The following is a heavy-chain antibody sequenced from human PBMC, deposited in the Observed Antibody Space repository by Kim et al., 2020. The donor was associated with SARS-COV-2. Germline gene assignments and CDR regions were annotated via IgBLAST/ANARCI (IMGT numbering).Heavy chain of an antibody. CDR3: ASPGSYYNGFDY. D-gene: IGHD3-10*01. J-gene: IGHJ4*02. V-gene: IGHV4-39*01. Sequence: SETLSLTCTVSGGSISSSSYYWGWIRPPPGKGLEWIGSLYYRGSTYYNPSLKSRVTISVDASKNQFSLKLSSVTAAGTAVYYCASPGSYYNGFDYWGQGTLVTVSS. CDR2: LYYRGST. CDR1: GGSISSSSYY.